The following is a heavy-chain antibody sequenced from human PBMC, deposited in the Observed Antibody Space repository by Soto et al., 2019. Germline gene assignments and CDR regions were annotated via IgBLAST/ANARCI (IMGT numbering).Heavy chain of an antibody. V-gene: IGHV3-15*01. Sequence: GGTPRLSGAASGFTFSNAWMRWARQAPGKELEGVGRIKSKKDGGTTEYAAPAEGRVTSSRDGSENTLDLQMGSLKTEDTAVDYCPPAPVPVGVYGFDDYYDYKYFRSKGSSV. CDR2: IKSKKDGGTT. CDR3: PPAPVPVGVYGFDDYYDYKYF. CDR1: GFTFSNAW. J-gene: IGHJ6*03. D-gene: IGHD3-10*01.